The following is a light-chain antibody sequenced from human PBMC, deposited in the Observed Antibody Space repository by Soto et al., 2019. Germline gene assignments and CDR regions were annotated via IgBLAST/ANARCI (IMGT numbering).Light chain of an antibody. CDR1: QSISSW. Sequence: DIQMTQSPSTLSASVGDRLTITCLASQSISSWLAWYQQKPGKAPKLLIYKASSLESGVPSRFSGSGSGTEFTLTISRLEPEDFAVYYCQQYGSSPINCGQGTRRENK. CDR2: KAS. V-gene: IGKV1-5*03. CDR3: QQYGSSPIN. J-gene: IGKJ5*01.